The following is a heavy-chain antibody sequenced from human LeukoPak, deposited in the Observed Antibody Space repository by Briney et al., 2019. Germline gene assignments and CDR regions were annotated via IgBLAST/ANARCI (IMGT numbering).Heavy chain of an antibody. Sequence: GASVKVSCKASGYTFTSYDINWVRQATGQGLEWMGWMNPNSGNTGYAQKFQGRVTITRNTSISTAYMELSSLRSEDTAVYYCARIVGVWLAWDKYFDYWGQGTLVTVSS. J-gene: IGHJ4*02. V-gene: IGHV1-8*03. CDR1: GYTFTSYD. CDR3: ARIVGVWLAWDKYFDY. CDR2: MNPNSGNT. D-gene: IGHD3-22*01.